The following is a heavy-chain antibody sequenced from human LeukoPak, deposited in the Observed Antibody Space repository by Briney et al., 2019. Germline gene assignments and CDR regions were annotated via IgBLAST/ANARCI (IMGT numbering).Heavy chain of an antibody. Sequence: SETLSLTCTVSGGSISSSSYYWGWIRQPPGKGLEWIGRIYTSGSTNYNPSLKSRVTMSVDTSKNQFSLKLSSVTAADTAVYYCARGIMVRGVISGMDVWGQGTTVTVSS. J-gene: IGHJ6*02. V-gene: IGHV4-39*07. CDR3: ARGIMVRGVISGMDV. CDR2: IYTSGST. CDR1: GGSISSSSYY. D-gene: IGHD3-10*01.